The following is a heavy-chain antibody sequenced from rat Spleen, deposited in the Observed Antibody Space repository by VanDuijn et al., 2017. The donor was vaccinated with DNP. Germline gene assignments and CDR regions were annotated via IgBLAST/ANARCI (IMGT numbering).Heavy chain of an antibody. CDR2: ISYDGSST. J-gene: IGHJ4*01. CDR3: ARPIPPRAMDA. Sequence: EVQLVESGGGLVQPGRSLKLSCAASGFTFSDYNMAWVRQAPKKGLEWVATISYDGSSTYYRDSVKGRFTISRDNAKSTLYLQMDSLRSEDTATYYCARPIPPRAMDAWGQGTSVTVSS. D-gene: IGHD1-4*01. V-gene: IGHV5-7*01. CDR1: GFTFSDYN.